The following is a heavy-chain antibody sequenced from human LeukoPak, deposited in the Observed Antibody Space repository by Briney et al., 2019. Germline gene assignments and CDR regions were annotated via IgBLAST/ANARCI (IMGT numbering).Heavy chain of an antibody. V-gene: IGHV1-18*01. CDR3: ARGGPFSIAAARVYYFGY. D-gene: IGHD6-13*01. CDR1: DYTFTSYG. CDR2: ISPYSDNT. J-gene: IGHJ4*02. Sequence: ASVKVSCKASDYTFTSYGISWVRQAPGQGLEWMGWISPYSDNTNYAQNLQGRVTMTTDTSTSTAYMELRSLTSDDTAMYYCARGGPFSIAAARVYYFGYWGQGTLVTVSS.